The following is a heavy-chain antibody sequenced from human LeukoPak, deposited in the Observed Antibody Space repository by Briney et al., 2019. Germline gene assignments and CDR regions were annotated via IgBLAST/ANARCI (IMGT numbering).Heavy chain of an antibody. CDR1: GYTFTGYC. CDR3: ARDDKLTGDVRAYYYYYMDV. V-gene: IGHV1-2*02. D-gene: IGHD7-27*01. Sequence: ASVKVSCKASGYTFTGYCMHWVRQAPGQGLEWMGWINPNSGGTNYAQKFQGRVTMTRDTSISTAYMELSRLRSDDTAVYYCARDDKLTGDVRAYYYYYMDVWGKGTTVTVSS. CDR2: INPNSGGT. J-gene: IGHJ6*03.